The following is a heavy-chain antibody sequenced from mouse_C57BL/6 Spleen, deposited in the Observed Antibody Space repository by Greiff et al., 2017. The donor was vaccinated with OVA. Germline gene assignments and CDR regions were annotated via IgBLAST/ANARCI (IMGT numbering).Heavy chain of an antibody. J-gene: IGHJ3*01. CDR3: ARAPYDYDGNWFAY. Sequence: ESGPGLVKPSQSLSLTCSVTGYSITSGYYWNWIRQFPGNKLEWMGYISYDGSNNYNPSLKNRISITRDTSKNQFFLKLNSVTTEDTATYYCARAPYDYDGNWFAYWGQGTLVTVSA. V-gene: IGHV3-6*01. D-gene: IGHD2-4*01. CDR2: ISYDGSN. CDR1: GYSITSGYY.